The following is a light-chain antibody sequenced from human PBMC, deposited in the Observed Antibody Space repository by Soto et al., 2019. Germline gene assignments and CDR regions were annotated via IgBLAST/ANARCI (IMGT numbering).Light chain of an antibody. CDR3: AAWDDSLNAVV. V-gene: IGLV1-44*01. Sequence: QSVLTQPPPVSGTPGQKVSISCSGSASNLGGNPVNWYQHLPGAAPKLLIYTNHQRPSGVPDRFSGSKSGTSASLAISGLRSEDEADFYCAAWDDSLNAVVFGGGTKLTVL. CDR1: ASNLGGNP. CDR2: TNH. J-gene: IGLJ2*01.